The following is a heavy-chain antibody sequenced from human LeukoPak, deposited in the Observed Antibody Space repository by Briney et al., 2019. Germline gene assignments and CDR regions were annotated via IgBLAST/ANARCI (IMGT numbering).Heavy chain of an antibody. J-gene: IGHJ6*03. CDR3: ARSIEEITIFGVVNYYYMDV. D-gene: IGHD3-3*01. CDR2: ISSNGGST. CDR1: GFTFSSYA. V-gene: IGHV3-64*01. Sequence: GGSLRLSCAASGFTFSSYAMHWVRQAPGKGLEYVSAISSNGGSTYYANSVKGRFTISRDNFKNTLYLHMGSLRAEDMAVYYCARSIEEITIFGVVNYYYMDVWGKGTTVTVSS.